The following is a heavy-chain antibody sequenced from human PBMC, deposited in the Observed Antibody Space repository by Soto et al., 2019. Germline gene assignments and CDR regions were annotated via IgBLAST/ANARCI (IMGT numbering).Heavy chain of an antibody. CDR3: ARHVPHVILELYYGMDV. Sequence: XDSLTISCKGSGDSFTSYWISLVRQMRGKGLEWMGRIDPSGSYTNYSPSFQGHVTISADKSISTAYLQWSRLKASDTAMYYCARHVPHVILELYYGMDVWGQGTTVTVSS. CDR2: IDPSGSYT. CDR1: GDSFTSYW. V-gene: IGHV5-10-1*01. J-gene: IGHJ6*02. D-gene: IGHD3-3*01.